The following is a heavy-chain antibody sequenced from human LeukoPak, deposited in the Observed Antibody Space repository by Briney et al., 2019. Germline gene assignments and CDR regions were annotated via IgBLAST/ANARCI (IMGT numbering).Heavy chain of an antibody. J-gene: IGHJ4*02. CDR1: GFTFSNYY. V-gene: IGHV3-11*06. D-gene: IGHD5-18*01. CDR3: ARDLGYSYGSPFDY. CDR2: ISSSSSYT. Sequence: PGGSLRLSCAASGFTFSNYYMSWIRQAPGKGLEWVSYISSSSSYTNYADSVKGRFTISRDNAKNSLYLQMNSLRAEDTAVYYCARDLGYSYGSPFDYWGQGTLVTVSS.